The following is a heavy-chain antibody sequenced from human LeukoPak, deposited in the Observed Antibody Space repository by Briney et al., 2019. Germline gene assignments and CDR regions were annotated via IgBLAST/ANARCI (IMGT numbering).Heavy chain of an antibody. V-gene: IGHV3-23*01. J-gene: IGHJ4*02. Sequence: GGSLRLSCAASGSTFSSYAMNWVRQAPGKGLEWVSGLNGGGGSTYYADSVQGRFTISRDNSKNTLYLQMNSLRAEDTAVYYCVKEELRHFDFDYWGQGTLVTVSS. CDR3: VKEELRHFDFDY. D-gene: IGHD3-9*01. CDR2: LNGGGGST. CDR1: GSTFSSYA.